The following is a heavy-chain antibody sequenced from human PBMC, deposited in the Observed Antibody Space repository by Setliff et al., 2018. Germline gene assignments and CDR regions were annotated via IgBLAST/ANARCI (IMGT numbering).Heavy chain of an antibody. CDR2: INAGNGNT. CDR3: ARDGVGVPAIDYGMDV. D-gene: IGHD2-2*01. CDR1: GYTFTSYA. V-gene: IGHV1-3*01. Sequence: ASVKVSCKASGYTFTSYAMHWVRQAPGQRLEWMGWINAGNGNTKYSQKFQGRVTMTRDTSASTAYMELSSLRSEDTAVYYCARDGVGVPAIDYGMDVWGQGTTVTVSS. J-gene: IGHJ6*02.